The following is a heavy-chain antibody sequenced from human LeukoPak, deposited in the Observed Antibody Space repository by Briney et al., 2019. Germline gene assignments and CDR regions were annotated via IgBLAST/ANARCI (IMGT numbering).Heavy chain of an antibody. D-gene: IGHD2-15*01. CDR2: ISAYNGNT. CDR3: ARTVGDIVVVVAATRYDAFDI. V-gene: IGHV1-18*01. Sequence: ASVKVSCKASGYTFTSYGISWVRQAPGEGLEWMGWISAYNGNTNYAQKLQGRVTMTTDTSTSTAYMELRSLRSDDTAVYYCARTVGDIVVVVAATRYDAFDIWGQGTMVTVSS. CDR1: GYTFTSYG. J-gene: IGHJ3*02.